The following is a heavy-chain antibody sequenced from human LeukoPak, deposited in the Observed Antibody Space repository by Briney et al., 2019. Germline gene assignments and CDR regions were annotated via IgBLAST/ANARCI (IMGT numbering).Heavy chain of an antibody. J-gene: IGHJ5*02. D-gene: IGHD3-10*01. CDR3: ARGGITMVRGVKVWFDP. CDR2: INAGNGNT. Sequence: GASVKVSCKASGYTFTSYAMHWVRQAPGQRLEWMGWINAGNGNTKYSQKFQGRVTITRDTSASTAYMELSSLRSEDTAVYYCARGGITMVRGVKVWFDPWGQGTLVTVSS. V-gene: IGHV1-3*01. CDR1: GYTFTSYA.